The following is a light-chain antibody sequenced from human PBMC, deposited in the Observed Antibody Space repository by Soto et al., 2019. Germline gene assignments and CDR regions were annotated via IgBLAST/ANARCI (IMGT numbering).Light chain of an antibody. CDR3: QQYIRWPLT. V-gene: IGKV1-5*03. Sequence: DIQMTQSPSTLSGSVGDRVTITCRASQSISSWLAWYQQKPGKAPKLLIYKASSLESGVPSRFSGSGSGTEFTLTISSLQSEDFAVYYCQQYIRWPLTFGGGTKVDIK. CDR1: QSISSW. J-gene: IGKJ4*01. CDR2: KAS.